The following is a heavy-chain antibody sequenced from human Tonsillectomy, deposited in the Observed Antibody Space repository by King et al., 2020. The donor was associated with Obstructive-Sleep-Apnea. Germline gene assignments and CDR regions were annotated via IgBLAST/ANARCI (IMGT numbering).Heavy chain of an antibody. CDR2: INGVGSST. J-gene: IGHJ6*02. CDR1: GFTFSSYW. V-gene: IGHV3-74*01. Sequence: DVQLVESGGGLVQPGGSLRLSCAASGFTFSSYWMHWVRQAPGKGLVWVSRINGVGSSTNYADSVKGRLTISRDNAKKTLYLQMNSLSVEDTAVYYCVCGLDVWGQGTTVTVSS. CDR3: VCGLDV.